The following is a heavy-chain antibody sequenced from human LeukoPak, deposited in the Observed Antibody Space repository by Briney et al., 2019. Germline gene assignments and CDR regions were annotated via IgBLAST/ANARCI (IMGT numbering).Heavy chain of an antibody. Sequence: GGSLRLSCAASGFTFSSYAMSWVRQAPGKGLEWVSSISGSGTYISYADSLKGRFTISRDNGKKALYLQVNSLRAEDTAVYHCARDGNYYDNGAYYDAFDLWGQGTMVTVSS. CDR3: ARDGNYYDNGAYYDAFDL. D-gene: IGHD3-22*01. CDR2: ISGSGTYI. CDR1: GFTFSSYA. V-gene: IGHV3-21*01. J-gene: IGHJ3*01.